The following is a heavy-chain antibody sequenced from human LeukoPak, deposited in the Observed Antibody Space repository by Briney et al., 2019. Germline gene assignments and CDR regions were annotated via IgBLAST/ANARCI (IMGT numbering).Heavy chain of an antibody. CDR1: GGSISSYY. CDR2: IYYSGST. J-gene: IGHJ4*02. Sequence: SETLSLTCTVSGGSISSYYWSWIRQPPGKGLEWIGYIYYSGSTNYNPSLKSRVTISVDTSKNQFSLKLSSVTAADTAVYYCARQRPYYYDSSGYYDYRGQGTLVTVSS. V-gene: IGHV4-59*08. D-gene: IGHD3-22*01. CDR3: ARQRPYYYDSSGYYDY.